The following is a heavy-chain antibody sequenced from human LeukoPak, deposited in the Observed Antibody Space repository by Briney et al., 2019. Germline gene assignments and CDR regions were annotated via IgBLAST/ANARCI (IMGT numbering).Heavy chain of an antibody. CDR3: ARDFRITYYYGSGSYYLDY. J-gene: IGHJ4*02. CDR2: IKQDGSEK. CDR1: GFTFSSYW. V-gene: IGHV3-7*01. D-gene: IGHD3-10*01. Sequence: GGSLRLSCAASGFTFSSYWMSWVRQAPGKGLEWVANIKQDGSEKYYVDSVKGRFTISRDNAKNSLYLQMNSLGAEDTAVYYCARDFRITYYYGSGSYYLDYWGQGTLVTVSS.